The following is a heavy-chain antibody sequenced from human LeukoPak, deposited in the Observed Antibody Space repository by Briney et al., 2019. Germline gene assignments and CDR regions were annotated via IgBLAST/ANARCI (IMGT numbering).Heavy chain of an antibody. V-gene: IGHV3-21*01. Sequence: GGSLRLSCAASGFTFSSYSMNWVRQAPGKGLEWVSSISSSSSYIYYADSVKGRFTISRDNAKNSLYLQMNSLRAEDTAVYYCVRGRSAAAGKFDYWGQGTLVTVSS. J-gene: IGHJ4*02. CDR3: VRGRSAAAGKFDY. D-gene: IGHD6-13*01. CDR2: ISSSSSYI. CDR1: GFTFSSYS.